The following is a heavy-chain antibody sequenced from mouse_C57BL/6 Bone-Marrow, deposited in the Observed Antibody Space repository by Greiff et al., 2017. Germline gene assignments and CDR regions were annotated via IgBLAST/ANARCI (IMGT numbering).Heavy chain of an antibody. D-gene: IGHD2-4*01. Sequence: EVQVVESGGGLVKPGGSLKLSCAASGFTFSDYGMHWVRQAPEKGLEWVAYISSGSSTIYYADTVKGRFTISRDNAKNTLFLQMTSLRSEDTAMYYCARGMIKDAMDYWGQGTSVTVSS. V-gene: IGHV5-17*01. CDR3: ARGMIKDAMDY. CDR2: ISSGSSTI. CDR1: GFTFSDYG. J-gene: IGHJ4*01.